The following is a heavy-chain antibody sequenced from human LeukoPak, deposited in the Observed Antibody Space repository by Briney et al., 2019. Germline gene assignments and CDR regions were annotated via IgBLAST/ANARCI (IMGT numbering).Heavy chain of an antibody. CDR1: VYTFTNYL. J-gene: IGHJ4*02. V-gene: IGHV1-46*01. D-gene: IGHD2-8*02. CDR2: ISASVDTT. CDR3: VREESGGYFDY. Sequence: ASVKVSCKASVYTFTNYLLHWVPHAPGQGLECVGRISASVDTTNYAQKFRDRITMTRDTSTSTVYMEMSSLRSEDTAVYHCVREESGGYFDYWGQGTLVTVSS.